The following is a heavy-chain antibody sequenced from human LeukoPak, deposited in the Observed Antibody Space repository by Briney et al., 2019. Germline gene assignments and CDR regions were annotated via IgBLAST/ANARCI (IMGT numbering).Heavy chain of an antibody. CDR3: ARGPYYDSSACGY. D-gene: IGHD3-22*01. V-gene: IGHV1-18*01. J-gene: IGHJ4*02. CDR2: ISAYNGNT. CDR1: GGTFSSYA. Sequence: GASVKVSCKASGGTFSSYAISWVRQAPGQGLEWMGWISAYNGNTNYAQRLQGRVTMTTDTSTSTAYMELGSLRSDDTAVYYCARGPYYDSSACGYCGQGTLVTVSS.